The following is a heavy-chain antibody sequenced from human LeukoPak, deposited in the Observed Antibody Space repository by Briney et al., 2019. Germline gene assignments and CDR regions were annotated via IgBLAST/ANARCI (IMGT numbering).Heavy chain of an antibody. D-gene: IGHD1-1*01. J-gene: IGHJ6*03. CDR3: STGTSYYRYYYYYMDV. CDR2: INSDGSST. V-gene: IGHV3-74*01. CDR1: GFTFSSYW. Sequence: GRSLRLSCAASGFTFSSYWMSWVRQAPGKGLVWVSRINSDGSSTSYADSVKGRFTISRDNAKNTLYLQMNSLRAEDTAVYYCSTGTSYYRYYYYYMDVWGKGTTVTVSS.